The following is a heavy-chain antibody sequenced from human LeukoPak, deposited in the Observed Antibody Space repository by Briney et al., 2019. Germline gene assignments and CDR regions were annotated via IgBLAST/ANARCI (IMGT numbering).Heavy chain of an antibody. V-gene: IGHV1-69*13. CDR3: QVGALGAEKANAAFDI. CDR2: IIPIFGTA. D-gene: IGHD1-26*01. J-gene: IGHJ3*02. Sequence: SVKVSCKPSGGTFSSYTICWVRHAPGQGLEWMGRIIPIFGTANYAQKFQGRVTITADESTSTAYMELSSLRAEDTAVYYCQVGALGAEKANAAFDIWGQGTRVTVSS. CDR1: GGTFSSYT.